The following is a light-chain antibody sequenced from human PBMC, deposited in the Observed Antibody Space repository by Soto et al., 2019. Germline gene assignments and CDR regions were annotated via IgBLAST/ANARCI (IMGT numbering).Light chain of an antibody. CDR3: SSYRSDSTLV. J-gene: IGLJ2*01. CDR2: DVN. CDR1: SSDVGGSNY. V-gene: IGLV2-14*01. Sequence: QSALTQPASVSGSPGQSITISCTGTSSDVGGSNYVSWYQQHPGKAPKLMIYDVNDRPSGISNRFSGSKSGNTASLTISGLQAEDEADYYCSSYRSDSTLVFGGGTQLTVL.